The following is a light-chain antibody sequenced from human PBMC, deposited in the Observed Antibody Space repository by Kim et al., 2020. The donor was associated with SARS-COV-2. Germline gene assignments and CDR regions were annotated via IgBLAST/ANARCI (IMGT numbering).Light chain of an antibody. Sequence: QTAALTCIGNNSKVGDEGAAWLQQHQGHPPKLLSYRNDNRPSGISERLSASKSGNTASLTITGLQPEDEADYYCSAWDRSLSAWVFGGGTQLTVL. J-gene: IGLJ3*02. CDR1: NSKVGDEG. CDR2: RND. V-gene: IGLV10-54*01. CDR3: SAWDRSLSAWV.